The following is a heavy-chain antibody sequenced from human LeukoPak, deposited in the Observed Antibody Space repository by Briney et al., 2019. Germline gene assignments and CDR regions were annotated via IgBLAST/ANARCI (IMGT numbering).Heavy chain of an antibody. V-gene: IGHV5-51*01. CDR1: GYSFTSYW. CDR2: IYPGDSDT. Sequence: GESLKISCKGSGYSFTSYWIGWVRQMPGKGLEWLGIIYPGDSDTRYSPSFQGQVTISADKSISTAYLQWSSLKASDTAMYYCARLAAYDFWSGYSPVSYYYYMDVWGKGTTVTVSS. D-gene: IGHD3-3*01. J-gene: IGHJ6*03. CDR3: ARLAAYDFWSGYSPVSYYYYMDV.